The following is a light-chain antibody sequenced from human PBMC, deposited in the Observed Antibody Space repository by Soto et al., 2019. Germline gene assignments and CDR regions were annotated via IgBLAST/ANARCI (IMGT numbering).Light chain of an antibody. CDR1: QVVTTY. J-gene: IGKJ1*01. Sequence: MTQSPGTLSVSPGGRATLSCSADQVVTTYFAWYQQQSGQPPRLLIYDVSNRATGVPARFSGSGSGTEFTLTISSLQSEYFAVYFCQQYYHWWTFGQGTKVDIK. CDR2: DVS. V-gene: IGKV3-15*01. CDR3: QQYYHWWT.